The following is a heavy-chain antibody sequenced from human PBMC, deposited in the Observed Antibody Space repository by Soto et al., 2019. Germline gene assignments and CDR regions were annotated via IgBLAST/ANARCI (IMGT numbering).Heavy chain of an antibody. V-gene: IGHV4-59*08. D-gene: IGHD1-26*01. CDR2: IYYSGST. Sequence: SVTLSLTCTVSGGTISSWYWSWIRQPPGKGLEWIGYIYYSGSTNCNPSLKSRVTISVDTSKNQFSLKLSSVTAADTAVYYCARRYGSAIDYWGQRTLVTVSS. J-gene: IGHJ4*02. CDR1: GGTISSWY. CDR3: ARRYGSAIDY.